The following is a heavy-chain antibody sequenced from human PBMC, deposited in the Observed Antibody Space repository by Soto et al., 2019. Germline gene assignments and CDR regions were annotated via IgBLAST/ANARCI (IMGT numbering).Heavy chain of an antibody. CDR3: ARDHWDCSGGGCNPHQLNFFAMDV. CDR2: ISFDGNNK. CDR1: GFNFNDYA. V-gene: IGHV3-30*03. Sequence: QVHLVESGGGGVQPGRSKRLSCVVSGFNFNDYAIHWVRQAPGKGLEWVAVISFDGNNKFYADSVKGRFTISRDRSKTTVYLQMTSLSAEDTAVYYCARDHWDCSGGGCNPHQLNFFAMDVWGQGTTVTVSS. D-gene: IGHD2-15*01. J-gene: IGHJ6*02.